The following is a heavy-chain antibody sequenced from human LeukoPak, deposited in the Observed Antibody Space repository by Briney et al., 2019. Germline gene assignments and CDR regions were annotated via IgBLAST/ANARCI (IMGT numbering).Heavy chain of an antibody. J-gene: IGHJ4*02. CDR2: ISHDGSNK. D-gene: IGHD3-22*01. V-gene: IGHV3-30-3*01. CDR1: GFTFNTYW. Sequence: GGSLRLSCAASGFTFNTYWMHWVRQAPGKGLDWVAVISHDGSNKFFADSVKGRFTISRDNSKNVLSLQMNSLRAEDTAVYYCASPTYSHDSSGYLGVYYLDYWGQGTLVTVSS. CDR3: ASPTYSHDSSGYLGVYYLDY.